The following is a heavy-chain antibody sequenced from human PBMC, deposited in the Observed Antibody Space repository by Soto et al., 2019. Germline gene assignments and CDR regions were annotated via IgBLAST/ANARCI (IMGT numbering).Heavy chain of an antibody. CDR3: ARSTGNYDFWSGFIPYHFDY. V-gene: IGHV4-4*02. D-gene: IGHD3-3*01. Sequence: QVQLQESGPGLVKPSGTLSLTCAVSSGSISSSNWWSWVRQPPGKGLEWIGEIYHSGSTNYNPSLKSRVTISVDKSKNQFSLKLSSVTAADTAVYYCARSTGNYDFWSGFIPYHFDYWGQGTLVTVSS. J-gene: IGHJ4*02. CDR2: IYHSGST. CDR1: SGSISSSNW.